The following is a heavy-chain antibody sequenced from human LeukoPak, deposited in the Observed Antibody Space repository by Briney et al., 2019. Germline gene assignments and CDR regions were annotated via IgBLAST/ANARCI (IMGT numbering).Heavy chain of an antibody. V-gene: IGHV3-74*01. CDR3: ARTDYYGLDV. CDR1: GFTFSSYW. Sequence: PGGSLRLSCEASGFTFSSYWMHWVRQAPGKGLVWVSRINSDGSSTSYADSVKGRFTISRDNARNTLYLQMNCLRAEDTAVYYCARTDYYGLDVWGQGTTVTVSS. J-gene: IGHJ6*02. CDR2: INSDGSST.